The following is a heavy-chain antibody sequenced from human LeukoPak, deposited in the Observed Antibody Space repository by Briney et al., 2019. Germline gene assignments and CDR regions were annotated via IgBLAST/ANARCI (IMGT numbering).Heavy chain of an antibody. Sequence: GGSLRLSCAASRFTFSSYAMSWVRQAPGKGLEWVSAISGSGGSTYYADSVKGRFTISRDNSKNTLYLQMNSLRAEDTAVYYCAKDRSGSNAEYFQHWGQGTLVTVSS. V-gene: IGHV3-23*01. J-gene: IGHJ1*01. CDR3: AKDRSGSNAEYFQH. CDR2: ISGSGGST. D-gene: IGHD3-10*01. CDR1: RFTFSSYA.